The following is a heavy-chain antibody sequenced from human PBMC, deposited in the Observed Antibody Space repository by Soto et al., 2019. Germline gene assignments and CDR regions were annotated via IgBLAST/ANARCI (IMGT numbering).Heavy chain of an antibody. D-gene: IGHD6-13*01. Sequence: QVQLVQSGAEVKKPGSSVKVSCKASGGTFSSYTISWVRQAPGQGLEWMGRIIPILGIANYAQKFQGRVTITXXKXTXXAYMELSGLRSEDTAVYYCARDQAAAVDYYYGMDVWGQGTTVTVSS. V-gene: IGHV1-69*08. CDR1: GGTFSSYT. J-gene: IGHJ6*02. CDR3: ARDQAAAVDYYYGMDV. CDR2: IIPILGIA.